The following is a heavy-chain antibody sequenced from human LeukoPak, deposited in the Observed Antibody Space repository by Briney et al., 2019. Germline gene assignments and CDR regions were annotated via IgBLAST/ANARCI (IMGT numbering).Heavy chain of an antibody. V-gene: IGHV3-21*01. CDR1: GFTFSRYS. CDR2: ISSSSSYR. CDR3: MSYAGRSDDY. J-gene: IGHJ4*02. D-gene: IGHD3-16*01. Sequence: GGSLRLSCAASGFTFSRYSMNWVRQAPGKGLEWVSSISSSSSYRYYADSVKGRFTISRDNAKNSLHLQMNSQRAEDTAVYYCMSYAGRSDDYWGQGTLVTVSS.